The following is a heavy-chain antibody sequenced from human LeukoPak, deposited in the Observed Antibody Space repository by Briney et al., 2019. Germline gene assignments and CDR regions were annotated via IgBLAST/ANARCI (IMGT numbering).Heavy chain of an antibody. Sequence: GGSLRLSCAASGFTFSSYEMNWVRQAPGKGLEWVSYISSSGSTIYYADSVKGRFTISRDNAKNSLYLQMNSLRAEDTAVYYCARGILIGYYTVDYWGQGILVTVSS. CDR2: ISSSGSTI. V-gene: IGHV3-48*03. CDR3: ARGILIGYYTVDY. J-gene: IGHJ4*02. CDR1: GFTFSSYE. D-gene: IGHD3-9*01.